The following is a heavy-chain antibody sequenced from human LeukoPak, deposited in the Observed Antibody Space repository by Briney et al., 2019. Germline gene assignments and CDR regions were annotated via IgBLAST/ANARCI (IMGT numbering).Heavy chain of an antibody. D-gene: IGHD6-19*01. CDR3: ARRSGIAVAGAFDY. V-gene: IGHV3-23*01. Sequence: GSLRPLWAASGFTFSNYSMRWVRQGPGKGLEGVPGISGSGDSTYYADSVKGRFTISRDNSKNTLYLQMNSLRAEDTAVYYCARRSGIAVAGAFDYWGQGTLVTVSS. CDR2: ISGSGDST. J-gene: IGHJ4*02. CDR1: GFTFSNYS.